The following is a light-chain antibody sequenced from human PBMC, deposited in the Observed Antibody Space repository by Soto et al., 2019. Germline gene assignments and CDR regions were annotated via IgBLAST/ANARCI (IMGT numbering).Light chain of an antibody. V-gene: IGKV3D-15*01. CDR3: QQYNNWPPVT. CDR2: LAS. CDR1: QNVANY. J-gene: IGKJ5*01. Sequence: EIVLTQSPATLSLSPGERATLSCRASQNVANYLDWYQQKPGQAPRLLIYLASTRAPGIPARFSGSGSGTEFTLTISSLQSEDFAVYYCQQYNNWPPVTFGQGTRLEI.